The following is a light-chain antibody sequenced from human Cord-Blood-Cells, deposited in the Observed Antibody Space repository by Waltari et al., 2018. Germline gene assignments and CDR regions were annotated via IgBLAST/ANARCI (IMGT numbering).Light chain of an antibody. CDR2: WAS. CDR1: QSVLYSSNNKNY. Sequence: DIVMTHSPDSLAVSLGERATINCKSSQSVLYSSNNKNYLAWYQQKPGQPPKLLIYWASTRESGVPDRFIGSGSVTDFTRTISSLQAEDVAVYYCQQYYSTPYTFGQGTKLEIK. J-gene: IGKJ2*01. CDR3: QQYYSTPYT. V-gene: IGKV4-1*01.